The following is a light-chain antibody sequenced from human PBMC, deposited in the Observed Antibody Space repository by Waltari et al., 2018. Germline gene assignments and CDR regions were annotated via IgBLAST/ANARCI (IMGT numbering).Light chain of an antibody. Sequence: QSALTQPPSSSGSPGQSVTISCTGTSSDLGGYNSVSWFQQPPDKAPKLMIYEVSKRPAGVRDRFSGSKSGNTASLTVSGLQAEDEADYYCSSYAGSKTLIFGGGTKLTVL. CDR1: SSDLGGYNS. V-gene: IGLV2-8*01. CDR2: EVS. CDR3: SSYAGSKTLI. J-gene: IGLJ2*01.